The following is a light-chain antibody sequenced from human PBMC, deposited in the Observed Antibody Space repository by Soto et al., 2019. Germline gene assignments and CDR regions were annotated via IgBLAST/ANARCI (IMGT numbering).Light chain of an antibody. V-gene: IGKV1-5*03. J-gene: IGKJ1*01. CDR3: QQYNTDSRI. CDR2: KAS. Sequence: DIQMTQSPSTLSASVGERVTITCRASQSIDSRLAWYQQKPGKAPKLLIYKASTLKSGVPSRFSGSGSGTEFTLSINSLQPDDFATYYCQQYNTDSRIFGQGTKVDIK. CDR1: QSIDSR.